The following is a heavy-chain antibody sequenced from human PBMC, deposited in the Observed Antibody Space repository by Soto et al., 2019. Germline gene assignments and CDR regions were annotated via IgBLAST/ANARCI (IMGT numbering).Heavy chain of an antibody. D-gene: IGHD3-16*01. J-gene: IGHJ4*02. V-gene: IGHV3-23*01. CDR3: AKSPLRSTIGFGY. Sequence: VQLLESGGGLVQPGGSLRLSCAASGFIFINYAMTWVRQAPGKGLERVSTISGSGGTTYYTDTVKGRFTISRDNYQNTLYLGMDSLSEEDTDVYYCAKSPLRSTIGFGYWGQGTLVTVSS. CDR2: ISGSGGTT. CDR1: GFIFINYA.